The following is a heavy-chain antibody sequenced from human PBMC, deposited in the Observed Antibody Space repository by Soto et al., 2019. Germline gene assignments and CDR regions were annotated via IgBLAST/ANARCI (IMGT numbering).Heavy chain of an antibody. J-gene: IGHJ4*02. CDR3: ARLEGLATISYSFDF. CDR1: DDSINSDKYY. CDR2: IYYRGNA. D-gene: IGHD3-9*01. V-gene: IGHV4-39*01. Sequence: QLQLQESGPGLVKPSETLSLTCSVSDDSINSDKYYWGWIRQPPGKGLEWIGSIYYRGNAYYNPSLQHRVTISLDKSKSQFSLKLNSVTAADSAVYFCARLEGLATISYSFDFWGPGALVTVSS.